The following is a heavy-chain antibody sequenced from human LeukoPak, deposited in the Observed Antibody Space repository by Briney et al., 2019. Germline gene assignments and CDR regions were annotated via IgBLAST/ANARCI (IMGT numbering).Heavy chain of an antibody. J-gene: IGHJ4*02. D-gene: IGHD6-13*01. CDR3: TSRGTVIAAAGTQTSNY. CDR2: IRSKANSYAT. Sequence: AGGSQRLSCAASGFTFSGSAMHWVRQASGKGLEWVGRIRSKANSYATAYAASVKGRFTISRDDSKNTAYLQMNSLKTEDTAVYYCTSRGTVIAAAGTQTSNYWGQGTLVTVSS. CDR1: GFTFSGSA. V-gene: IGHV3-73*01.